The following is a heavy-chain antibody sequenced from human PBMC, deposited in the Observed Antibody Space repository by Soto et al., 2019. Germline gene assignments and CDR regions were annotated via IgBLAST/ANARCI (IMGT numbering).Heavy chain of an antibody. CDR3: AKARMGIAVAGIDY. V-gene: IGHV3-30*18. J-gene: IGHJ4*02. D-gene: IGHD6-19*01. CDR2: ISYDGSNK. Sequence: QVQLVESGGGVVQPGRSLRLPCAASGFTFSSYGMHWVRQAPGKGLEWGAVISYDGSNKYYADSVKGRFTISRDNSKNTLYLQMNSLRAEDTAVYYCAKARMGIAVAGIDYWGQGTLVTVSS. CDR1: GFTFSSYG.